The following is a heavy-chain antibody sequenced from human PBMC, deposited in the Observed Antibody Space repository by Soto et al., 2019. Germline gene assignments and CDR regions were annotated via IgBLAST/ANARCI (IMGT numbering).Heavy chain of an antibody. CDR1: GFPFSSYA. Sequence: EVQLLESGGVLVQPGGSLRLSCAASGFPFSSYAMCWVRQAPGKGLEWVSAISGSGGSTYYAESVKGRFTISRDNSKNTLYVQMNSRRAEDTAVYYCARDYGSGSYFDYWGQGTLVPVSS. J-gene: IGHJ4*02. CDR2: ISGSGGST. D-gene: IGHD3-10*01. V-gene: IGHV3-23*01. CDR3: ARDYGSGSYFDY.